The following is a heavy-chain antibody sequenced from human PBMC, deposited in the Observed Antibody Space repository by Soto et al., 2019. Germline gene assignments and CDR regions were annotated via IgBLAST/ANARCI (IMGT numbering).Heavy chain of an antibody. CDR1: GYTFTGYY. V-gene: IGHV1-2*02. D-gene: IGHD3-16*01. CDR3: AREVGGHANWFDP. J-gene: IGHJ5*02. Sequence: QVQLVQSGAEVKKPGASVKVSCKASGYTFTGYYMHWVRQAPGQGLEWMGCINPNSGGTNFAQKFQGRVTMTRDTSISTAYMELSRLRSDDTAVYYCAREVGGHANWFDPWGQGTLVTVSS. CDR2: INPNSGGT.